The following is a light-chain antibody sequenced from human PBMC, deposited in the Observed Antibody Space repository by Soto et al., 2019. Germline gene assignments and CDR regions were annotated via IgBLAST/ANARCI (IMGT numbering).Light chain of an antibody. J-gene: IGKJ2*01. Sequence: ELVLTQSPGTLSLSPGERATLSCRASQSVSSSSYLAWYQQKPGQAPRLLIYGASSRATGIPDRFSGSGFATDFPRTISRLEPEDFAVYYCRQYGSSPSYTFGQGTKLEIK. CDR3: RQYGSSPSYT. CDR2: GAS. V-gene: IGKV3-20*01. CDR1: QSVSSSSY.